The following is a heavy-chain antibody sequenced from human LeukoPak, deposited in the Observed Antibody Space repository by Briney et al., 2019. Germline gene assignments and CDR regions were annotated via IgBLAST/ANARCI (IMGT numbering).Heavy chain of an antibody. Sequence: GESLKISCKGSGYSFTSYWIGWVRQMPGRGLEWMGVIYPGDSDTRYSPSFQGHVTISADESINTAYLQWSSLKASDTAMYYCARCDNSWVRAHFDNWGQGTLVTVSS. CDR3: ARCDNSWVRAHFDN. CDR2: IYPGDSDT. D-gene: IGHD3-10*01. CDR1: GYSFTSYW. V-gene: IGHV5-51*01. J-gene: IGHJ4*02.